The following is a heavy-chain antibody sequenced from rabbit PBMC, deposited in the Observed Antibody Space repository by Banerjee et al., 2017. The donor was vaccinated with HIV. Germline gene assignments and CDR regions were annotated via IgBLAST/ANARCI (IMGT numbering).Heavy chain of an antibody. CDR1: GFSFSSGYD. CDR3: ARDAGYAGSNL. Sequence: QSLEESGGGLVKPGASLTLTCKASGFSFSSGYDMCWVRQAPGKGLEWIACFHADSSTGYASWAKGRFTVSKTSSTTVTLQMTSLTAADTATYFCARDAGYAGSNLWGPGTLVTVS. D-gene: IGHD4-2*01. V-gene: IGHV1S40*01. CDR2: FHADSST. J-gene: IGHJ4*01.